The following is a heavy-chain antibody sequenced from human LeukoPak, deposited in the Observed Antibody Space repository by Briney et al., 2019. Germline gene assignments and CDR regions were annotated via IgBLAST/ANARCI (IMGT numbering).Heavy chain of an antibody. CDR1: GGSFSGYY. CDR2: INHSGST. V-gene: IGHV4-34*01. J-gene: IGHJ4*02. D-gene: IGHD6-13*01. CDR3: ARGPGIAAAGTFADIDY. Sequence: SETLSLTCADYGGSFSGYYWSWIRQPPGKGLEWIGEINHSGSTNYNPSLKSRVTISVDTSKNQFSLKLSSVTAADTAVYYCARGPGIAAAGTFADIDYWGQGTLVTVSS.